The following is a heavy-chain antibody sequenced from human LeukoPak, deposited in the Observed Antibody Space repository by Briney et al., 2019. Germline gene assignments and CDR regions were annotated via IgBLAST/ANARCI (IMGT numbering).Heavy chain of an antibody. CDR2: ISSSSSTI. CDR3: ARDRGGTTVTYFVDN. V-gene: IGHV3-48*01. D-gene: IGHD4-17*01. Sequence: PGGSLRLSCEASGFTFSSYRMYWVRQAPGKGLEWISYISSSSSTIYSSDSVKGRFTISRDNAKNSMYLQMNSLRVEDTAVYYCARDRGGTTVTYFVDNWGQGTLVTVSS. J-gene: IGHJ4*02. CDR1: GFTFSSYR.